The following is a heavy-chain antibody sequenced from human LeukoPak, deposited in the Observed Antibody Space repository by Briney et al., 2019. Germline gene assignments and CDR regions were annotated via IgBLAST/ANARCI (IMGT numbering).Heavy chain of an antibody. V-gene: IGHV3-23*01. J-gene: IGHJ6*02. D-gene: IGHD3-10*01. CDR1: GFTFSSYA. CDR3: AKDPRHGSGMNYYYYGMDV. Sequence: PGGSLRLSCAASGFTFSSYAMSWVRQAPGKGLEWVSAISGSGGSTYYADSVKGRFTISRDNSKNTLYLQMNSLRAEDTAVYYCAKDPRHGSGMNYYYYGMDVWGQGTTVTVSS. CDR2: ISGSGGST.